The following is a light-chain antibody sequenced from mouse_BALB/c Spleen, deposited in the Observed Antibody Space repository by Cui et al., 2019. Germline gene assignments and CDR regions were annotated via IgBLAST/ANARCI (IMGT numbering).Light chain of an antibody. Sequence: DIFLPQSPAILSVSPGERVSFSCRASQSIGTSIHWYQQRTNGSPRLLIKYASESISGIPSRFSGSGSGTDFTLSINSVESEDIADYYCQQSNSWPFTFGSGTKLEIK. J-gene: IGKJ4*01. CDR3: QQSNSWPFT. CDR1: QSIGTS. V-gene: IGKV5-48*01. CDR2: YAS.